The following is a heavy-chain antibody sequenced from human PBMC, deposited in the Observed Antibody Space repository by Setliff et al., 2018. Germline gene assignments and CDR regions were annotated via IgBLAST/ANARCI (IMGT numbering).Heavy chain of an antibody. CDR2: IIPIFGTA. J-gene: IGHJ6*03. CDR1: GFTFSSFG. D-gene: IGHD2-2*03. Sequence: SVKVSCKTSGFTFSSFGFSWVRQAPGQGLEWMGGIIPIFGTANYAQKFQGRVTITADESTSTAYMELSSLRSEDTAVYYCARVVGSGHYYYYYMDVWGKGTTVTVSS. CDR3: ARVVGSGHYYYYYMDV. V-gene: IGHV1-69*13.